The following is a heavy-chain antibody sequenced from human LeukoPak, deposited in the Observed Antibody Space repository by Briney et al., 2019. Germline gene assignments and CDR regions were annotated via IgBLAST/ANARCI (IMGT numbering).Heavy chain of an antibody. CDR3: ARAPSRGYFDF. V-gene: IGHV4-61*01. J-gene: IGHJ4*03. Sequence: SETLSLTCTVSGGSVSSGSYSWSWIRQPPGKRLEWIGYIFYSGSTNYNPSLKSRVTISVDTSKNRFSLKLNSVTAADTAVYYCARAPSRGYFDFWGQGTLVTVSS. CDR2: IFYSGST. CDR1: GGSVSSGSYS.